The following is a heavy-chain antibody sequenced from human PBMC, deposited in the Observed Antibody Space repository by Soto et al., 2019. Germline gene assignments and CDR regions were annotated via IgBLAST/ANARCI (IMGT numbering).Heavy chain of an antibody. CDR1: GYTFTSYD. Sequence: GASVKVSCKASGYTFTSYDINWVRQATGQGLEWMGWMNPNSGNTGYAQKFQGRVTMTRNTSISTAYMELSSLRSEDTAVYYCTTALSAYYCGSARNRDYWGQGTLVTVSS. D-gene: IGHD3-10*01. CDR2: MNPNSGNT. CDR3: TTALSAYYCGSARNRDY. V-gene: IGHV1-8*01. J-gene: IGHJ4*02.